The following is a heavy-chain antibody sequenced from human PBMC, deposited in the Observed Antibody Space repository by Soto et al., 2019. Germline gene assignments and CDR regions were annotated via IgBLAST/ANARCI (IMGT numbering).Heavy chain of an antibody. J-gene: IGHJ4*02. V-gene: IGHV1-8*01. CDR2: MNPNSGNT. CDR1: GYTFTSYD. CDR3: ARVADCSGGSCGDY. D-gene: IGHD2-15*01. Sequence: QVPLVQSGAEVKKPGASVKVSCKASGYTFTSYDINWVRQATGQGLEWMGWMNPNSGNTGYAQKFQGRVTMTRNTSISTAYMELSSLRSEDTAVYYCARVADCSGGSCGDYWGQGTLVTVSS.